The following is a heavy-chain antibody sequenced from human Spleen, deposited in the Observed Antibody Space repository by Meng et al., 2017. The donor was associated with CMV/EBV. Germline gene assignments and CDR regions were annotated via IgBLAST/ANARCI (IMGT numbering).Heavy chain of an antibody. J-gene: IGHJ6*02. V-gene: IGHV3-30*04. Sequence: GESLKISCAASGFTFTRYAMDWVRQAPGKGLEWVAVISYDGSNKYYADSVKGRFTISRDNAKNSLYLQMNSLRAEDTALYYCARTYRPGYYYYYGMDVWGQGTTVTVSS. CDR2: ISYDGSNK. CDR1: GFTFTRYA. CDR3: ARTYRPGYYYYYGMDV. D-gene: IGHD4-11*01.